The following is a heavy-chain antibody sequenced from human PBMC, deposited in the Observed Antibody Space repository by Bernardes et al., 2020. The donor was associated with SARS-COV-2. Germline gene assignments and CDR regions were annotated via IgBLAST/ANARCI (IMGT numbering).Heavy chain of an antibody. V-gene: IGHV4-59*11. J-gene: IGHJ6*02. CDR1: GGSISSHY. D-gene: IGHD2-2*01. CDR3: ARASIVIVPGPLGLGPWGYKDDGMEV. Sequence: SETLSLTCTVSGGSISSHYWSWIRQPPGKGLEWIGSIYYSGSTTYNPSLKSRVTLSVDTSKSQFSLKLNSVAPEDTAVYYCARASIVIVPGPLGLGPWGYKDDGMEVWGPGTTVTVSS. CDR2: IYYSGST.